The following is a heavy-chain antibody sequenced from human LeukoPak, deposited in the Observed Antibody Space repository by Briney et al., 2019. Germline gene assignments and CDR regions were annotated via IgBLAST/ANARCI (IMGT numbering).Heavy chain of an antibody. V-gene: IGHV4-59*08. CDR2: IYYSGST. J-gene: IGHJ5*02. CDR1: GAPISNYY. Sequence: PSETLSLTCTVSGAPISNYYWSWIRQPPGKGLEWIGYIYYSGSTNYNPSLKSRVTISVDTSKNQFSLKLSSVTAADTAVYYCARAHTIFGVVTLNWFDPWGQGTLVTVSS. D-gene: IGHD3-3*01. CDR3: ARAHTIFGVVTLNWFDP.